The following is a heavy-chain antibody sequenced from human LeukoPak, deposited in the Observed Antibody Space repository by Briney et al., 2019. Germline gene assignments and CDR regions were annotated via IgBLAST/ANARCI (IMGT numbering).Heavy chain of an antibody. Sequence: SETLSLTCAVYGGSFSGYYWSWIRQPPGKGLEWIGEINHSGSTNYNPSLKSRVTISVDTSKNRFSLKLRSVTAADTAVYYCARTDYGGNSGYWGQGTLVTVSS. CDR2: INHSGST. CDR3: ARTDYGGNSGY. CDR1: GGSFSGYY. D-gene: IGHD4-23*01. V-gene: IGHV4-34*01. J-gene: IGHJ4*02.